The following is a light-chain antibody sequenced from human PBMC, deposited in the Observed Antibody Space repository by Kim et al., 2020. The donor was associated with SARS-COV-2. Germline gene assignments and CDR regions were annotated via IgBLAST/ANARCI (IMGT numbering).Light chain of an antibody. V-gene: IGLV3-19*01. CDR2: DEN. J-gene: IGLJ1*01. CDR1: SLTPYY. CDR3: NSRDSSGNSYF. Sequence: FRRTVRITSQGDSLTPYYASWYQQKPGQAPVLVIYDENNRPSGIPDRFSASRSGNTASLTITGAQAEDEADYYCNSRDSSGNSYFFGTGTKVTVL.